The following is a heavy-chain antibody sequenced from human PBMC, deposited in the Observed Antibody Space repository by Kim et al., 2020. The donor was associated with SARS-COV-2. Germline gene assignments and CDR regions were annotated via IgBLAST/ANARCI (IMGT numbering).Heavy chain of an antibody. D-gene: IGHD5-18*01. CDR1: GFTFSSYW. CDR2: INSDGSST. V-gene: IGHV3-74*01. J-gene: IGHJ4*02. Sequence: GGSLRLSCAASGFTFSSYWMHWVRQAPGKGLVWVSRINSDGSSTSYADSVKGRFTISRDNAKNTLYLQMNSLRAEDTAVYYCARPTDTAMVGDYWGQGTLVTVSS. CDR3: ARPTDTAMVGDY.